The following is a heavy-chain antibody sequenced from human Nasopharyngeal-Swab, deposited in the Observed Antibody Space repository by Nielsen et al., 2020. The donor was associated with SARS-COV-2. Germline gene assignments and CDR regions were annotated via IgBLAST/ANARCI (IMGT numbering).Heavy chain of an antibody. CDR3: ARISLPQIVGATNPVDY. V-gene: IGHV4-59*02. Sequence: WGSLRLSCAVSGGSVSGYYWSWIRQPPGDRLEWIGYINTIGVTKYNPSLNSRVSMSVDATRNQLSLNLWSMTAADTAMYFCARISLPQIVGATNPVDYWGQGTLVTVSA. CDR2: INTIGVT. J-gene: IGHJ4*02. CDR1: GGSVSGYY. D-gene: IGHD1-26*01.